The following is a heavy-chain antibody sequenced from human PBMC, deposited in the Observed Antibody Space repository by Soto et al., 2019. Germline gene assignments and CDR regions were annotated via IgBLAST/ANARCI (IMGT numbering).Heavy chain of an antibody. CDR2: ISYDGSNK. V-gene: IGHV3-30*03. CDR1: GFTFSHYG. J-gene: IGHJ4*02. CDR3: ARYSGKYQGPIDY. Sequence: QVQLVESGGGVVQPGRSLRLSCEASGFTFSHYGIHWVRQAPGKGLEWLAVISYDGSNKHYADSVKGRFTVSRDNSKNTLYLQMNSLRAEATAVYFCARYSGKYQGPIDYWGQGTLVTVSS. D-gene: IGHD1-26*01.